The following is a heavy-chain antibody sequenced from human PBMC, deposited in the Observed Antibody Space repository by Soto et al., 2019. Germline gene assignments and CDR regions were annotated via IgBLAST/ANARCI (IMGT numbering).Heavy chain of an antibody. CDR2: VTSDGSNK. D-gene: IGHD3-22*01. V-gene: IGHV3-30-3*01. Sequence: GSLGLSCAASGFTFSTYALHGVRQAAGKGLEWVATVTSDGSNKYHADSVEGRFTISRDDSKNTLYLQLNSLRAEDTAVYYCGRITLKTSVDTFDFWGQGTMVTVPS. J-gene: IGHJ3*01. CDR1: GFTFSTYA. CDR3: GRITLKTSVDTFDF.